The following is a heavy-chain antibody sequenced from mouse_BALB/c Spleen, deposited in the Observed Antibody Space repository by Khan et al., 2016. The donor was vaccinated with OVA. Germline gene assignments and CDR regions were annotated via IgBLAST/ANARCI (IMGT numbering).Heavy chain of an antibody. J-gene: IGHJ2*01. Sequence: VQLQESGTELARPGASVNLSCKASGYTFTGYWMQWVKQRPGQGLEWIGAIYPGDGNTRYTQMFKGKATLTADKSSRTAYMQLSSLTSKDSAVYYCTRGGITTGYFDYGGQGTTLTVSS. D-gene: IGHD1-2*01. CDR2: IYPGDGNT. CDR1: GYTFTGYW. V-gene: IGHV1-87*01. CDR3: TRGGITTGYFDY.